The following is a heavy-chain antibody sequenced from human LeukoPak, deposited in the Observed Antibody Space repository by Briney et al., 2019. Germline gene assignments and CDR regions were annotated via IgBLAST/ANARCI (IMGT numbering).Heavy chain of an antibody. CDR2: ISSSGANT. Sequence: GRSLRLSCAASGFTFNNYAMSWVRQAPGKGLEWVSTISSSGANTYYADSVKGRFTISRDNSKNTLYLQMNSLRAEDTAIYYCAKGGEYQLPGDYWGQGTLVTVSS. CDR1: GFTFNNYA. D-gene: IGHD2-2*01. CDR3: AKGGEYQLPGDY. V-gene: IGHV3-23*01. J-gene: IGHJ4*02.